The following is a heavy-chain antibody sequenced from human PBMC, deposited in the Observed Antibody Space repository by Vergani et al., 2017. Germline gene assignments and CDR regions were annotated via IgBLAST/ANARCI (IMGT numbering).Heavy chain of an antibody. CDR3: ATKSCGTPGCQIGYFRE. J-gene: IGHJ1*01. Sequence: QVHLVESGGGVVQPGRSLRLSCVVSGFTPSYYGMHWVRQAPGKGLVWVAVISYDGTQKYYADSVKGRFTISRDNSKSTLYLQMNSLRTEDTAVYYCATKSCGTPGCQIGYFREWGQGTLVTVSS. CDR1: GFTPSYYG. D-gene: IGHD2-15*01. CDR2: ISYDGTQK. V-gene: IGHV3-30*03.